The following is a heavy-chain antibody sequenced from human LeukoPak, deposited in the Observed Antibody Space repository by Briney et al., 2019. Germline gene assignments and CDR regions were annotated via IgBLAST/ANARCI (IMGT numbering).Heavy chain of an antibody. Sequence: GGSLRLSCAASGFIFSSYGMHWVRQAPGKGLEWVAVISHDGSVKSCGDFVKGRFTVSRDNSKNTLFLEMNSLRAEDTAMYYCAKDVDYYDSSGVGYFDYWGQGTLVTVSS. CDR2: ISHDGSVK. V-gene: IGHV3-30*18. CDR1: GFIFSSYG. D-gene: IGHD3-22*01. J-gene: IGHJ4*02. CDR3: AKDVDYYDSSGVGYFDY.